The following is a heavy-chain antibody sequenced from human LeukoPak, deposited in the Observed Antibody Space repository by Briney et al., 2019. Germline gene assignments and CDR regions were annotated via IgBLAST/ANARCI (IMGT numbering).Heavy chain of an antibody. CDR1: GSAFSDYS. Sequence: RTGGSLRLSCAASGSAFSDYSMNWVRQAPGKGLEWVSYISSSDNTIHYADSVKGRFTISRDNAKNSLYLEMNSLRDEDTAVYYCARVHRGYSYGRLDYWGQGTLVTVSS. V-gene: IGHV3-48*02. D-gene: IGHD5-18*01. J-gene: IGHJ4*02. CDR3: ARVHRGYSYGRLDY. CDR2: ISSSDNTI.